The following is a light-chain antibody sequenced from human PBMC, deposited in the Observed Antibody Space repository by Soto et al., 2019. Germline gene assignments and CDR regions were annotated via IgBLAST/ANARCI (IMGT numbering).Light chain of an antibody. CDR2: SAS. CDR1: QSVGSS. V-gene: IGKV3-15*01. Sequence: EIMMTQSPATLSLSPGERATLSCRASQSVGSSLAWYQQRPGQAPRLLIYSASTRTTGIPARFSGTGSGTEFTLTISSLESEVFAVYYCQQHHKWPRTFGPGTRVEIK. J-gene: IGKJ1*01. CDR3: QQHHKWPRT.